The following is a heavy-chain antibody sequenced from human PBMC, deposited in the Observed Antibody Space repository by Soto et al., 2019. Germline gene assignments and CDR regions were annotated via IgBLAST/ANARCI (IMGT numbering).Heavy chain of an antibody. V-gene: IGHV3-33*01. D-gene: IGHD3-22*01. CDR1: GFTFSSYG. J-gene: IGHJ4*02. CDR3: ARDLYDSSGYTVDY. CDR2: IWYDGSNK. Sequence: GGSLRLSCAASGFTFSSYGMHWVRQAPGKGLEWVAVIWYDGSNKYYADSVKGRFIISRDNSKNTLYLQMNSLRAEDTAVYYCARDLYDSSGYTVDYWGQGTLVTVSS.